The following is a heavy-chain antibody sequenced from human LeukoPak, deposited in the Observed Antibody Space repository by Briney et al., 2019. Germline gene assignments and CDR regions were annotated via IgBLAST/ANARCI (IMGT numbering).Heavy chain of an antibody. D-gene: IGHD3-22*01. V-gene: IGHV4-34*01. Sequence: SETLSLTCAVYGRSFSGYYWSWIRQPPGKGLEWIGEINHSGSTNYNPSLKSRVTISVDTSKNQFSLKLSSVTAADTAVYYCARVPPGGYYGDDAFDIWGQGTMVTVSS. CDR1: GRSFSGYY. J-gene: IGHJ3*02. CDR2: INHSGST. CDR3: ARVPPGGYYGDDAFDI.